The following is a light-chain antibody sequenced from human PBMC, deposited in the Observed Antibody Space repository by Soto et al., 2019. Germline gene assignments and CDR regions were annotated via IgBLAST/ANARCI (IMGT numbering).Light chain of an antibody. J-gene: IGKJ1*01. CDR2: GAS. CDR1: QSINSN. V-gene: IGKV3-15*01. Sequence: EIVMTQSPATLSVSPGVRATLSCRASQSINSNLAWFHQKPGQAPRLLIYGASTRATGIPARFSGSGSGTDFTLTISSLQSEDFGIYYCHQYSYWPRTFGHGTKVEIK. CDR3: HQYSYWPRT.